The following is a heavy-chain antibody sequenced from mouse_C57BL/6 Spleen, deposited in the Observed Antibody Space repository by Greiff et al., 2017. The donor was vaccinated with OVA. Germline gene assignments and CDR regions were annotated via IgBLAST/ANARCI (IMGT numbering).Heavy chain of an antibody. J-gene: IGHJ1*03. CDR2: IHPNSGST. V-gene: IGHV1-64*01. Sequence: QVQLKESGAELVKPGASVKLSCKASGYTFTSYWMHWVKQRPGQGLEWIGMIHPNSGSTNYNEKFKSKATLTVDKSSSTAYMQLSSLTSEDSAVYYCAREEGWYFDVWGTGTTVTVSS. CDR3: AREEGWYFDV. CDR1: GYTFTSYW.